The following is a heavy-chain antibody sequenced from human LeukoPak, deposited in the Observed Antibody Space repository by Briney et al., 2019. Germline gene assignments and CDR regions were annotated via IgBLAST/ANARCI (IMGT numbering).Heavy chain of an antibody. Sequence: ASVKVSCKASGYTFTSYYMHWVRQAPGQGLEWMGIINPSGGSTSYAQKFQGRVTMTRDTSISTAYMELSRLRSDDTAVYYCARDGYYDFWSGYYNVFSGDYWGQGTLVTVSS. CDR2: INPSGGST. CDR1: GYTFTSYY. CDR3: ARDGYYDFWSGYYNVFSGDY. D-gene: IGHD3-3*01. J-gene: IGHJ4*02. V-gene: IGHV1-46*01.